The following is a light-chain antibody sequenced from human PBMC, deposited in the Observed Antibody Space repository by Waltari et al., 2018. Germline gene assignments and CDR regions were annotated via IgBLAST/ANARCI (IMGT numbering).Light chain of an antibody. CDR2: DVR. CDR3: CSYAGSYTWV. V-gene: IGLV2-11*01. Sequence: QSALTQPRSVSGSPGQSVTISCTGTSSDVGGYNYVSWYQRHPGKAPKLMIYDVRERPAGVPGRFSGSKSGNTASLTISGLQAEDEADYYCCSYAGSYTWVFGGGTKLTVL. CDR1: SSDVGGYNY. J-gene: IGLJ3*02.